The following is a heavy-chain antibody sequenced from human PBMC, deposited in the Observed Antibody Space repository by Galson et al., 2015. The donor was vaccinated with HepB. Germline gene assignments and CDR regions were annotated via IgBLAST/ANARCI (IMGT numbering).Heavy chain of an antibody. J-gene: IGHJ6*02. D-gene: IGHD3-3*01. CDR2: MNPNSGNT. CDR1: GYTFTSYD. CDR3: AKKAGRFLEWLGYYYYGMDV. Sequence: SVKVSCKASGYTFTSYDINWVRQATGQGLEWMGWMNPNSGNTGYAQKFQGRVTMTRNTSISTAYMELSSLRSEDTAVYYCAKKAGRFLEWLGYYYYGMDVWGQGTTVTVSS. V-gene: IGHV1-8*01.